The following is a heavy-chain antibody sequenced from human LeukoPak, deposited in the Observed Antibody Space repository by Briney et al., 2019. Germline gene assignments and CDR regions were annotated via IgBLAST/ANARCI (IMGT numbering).Heavy chain of an antibody. Sequence: ASVKVSCKASGYTFTGYYMHWVRQAPGQGLEWMGWINPNSGGTNYAQKFQGRVTMTRDTSISPAYMELSRLRSDDTAVYYCAIAPYCISTSCPNWFYPWGEGTLVTVSS. V-gene: IGHV1-2*02. CDR3: AIAPYCISTSCPNWFYP. D-gene: IGHD2-2*01. CDR1: GYTFTGYY. J-gene: IGHJ5*02. CDR2: INPNSGGT.